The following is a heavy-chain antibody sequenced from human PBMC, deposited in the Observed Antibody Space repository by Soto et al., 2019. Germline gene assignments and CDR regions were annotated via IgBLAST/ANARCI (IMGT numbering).Heavy chain of an antibody. V-gene: IGHV4-31*03. Sequence: SETLSLTCTVSGGAISSGGYAWSWSRQHPGKGLEWIGYVYYSGSTYYTPSLKSRVTISVDTSKNQFSLKLSSVTAADTAAYYCARGFGSSPFDPWGQGTLVTVSS. D-gene: IGHD6-13*01. CDR2: VYYSGST. CDR1: GGAISSGGYA. CDR3: ARGFGSSPFDP. J-gene: IGHJ5*02.